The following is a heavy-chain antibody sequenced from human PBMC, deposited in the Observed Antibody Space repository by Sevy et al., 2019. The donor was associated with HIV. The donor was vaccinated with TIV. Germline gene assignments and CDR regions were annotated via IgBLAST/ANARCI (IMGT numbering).Heavy chain of an antibody. J-gene: IGHJ4*02. V-gene: IGHV1-69*13. CDR1: GGTFSNYA. D-gene: IGHD6-13*01. CDR2: IIPMFGTA. CDR3: ARSISWYASFDS. Sequence: ASVKVSCKAFGGTFSNYAINWVRQAPGQGLEWMGGIIPMFGTANYVQKFQGIVTITADESTSTAYMELSSLRSEDTALYYCARSISWYASFDSWGQGTLVTVSS.